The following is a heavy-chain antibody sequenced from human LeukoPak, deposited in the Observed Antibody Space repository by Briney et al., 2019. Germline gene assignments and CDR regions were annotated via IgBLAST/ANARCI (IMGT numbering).Heavy chain of an antibody. V-gene: IGHV3-21*01. CDR3: ARRVETAMAAADY. Sequence: GGSLRLSCAASGFTFSSYSMNWVRQAPGKGLEWVSSISSSSSYIYYADSVKGRFTISRDNAKNSLYLQMNSLRAEDTAVYYCARRVETAMAAADYWGQGTLVTVSS. J-gene: IGHJ4*02. CDR1: GFTFSSYS. CDR2: ISSSSSYI. D-gene: IGHD5-18*01.